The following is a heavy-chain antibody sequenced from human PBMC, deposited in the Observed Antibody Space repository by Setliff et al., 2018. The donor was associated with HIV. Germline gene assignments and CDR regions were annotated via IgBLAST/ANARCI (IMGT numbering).Heavy chain of an antibody. Sequence: SETLSLTCTVSGGSISGSYWNWFRRPAGQGLGWIGRIYGTGSTFYNPSFKSRATFAVDTARSQFSLNLRTVTAADTAVYYCARDLGSGHFDYWGQGTLVTVSS. CDR2: IYGTGST. J-gene: IGHJ4*02. CDR3: ARDLGSGHFDY. V-gene: IGHV4-4*07. CDR1: GGSISGSY.